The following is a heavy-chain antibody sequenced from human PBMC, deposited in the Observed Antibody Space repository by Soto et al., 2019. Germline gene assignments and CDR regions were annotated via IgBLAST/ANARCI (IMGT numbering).Heavy chain of an antibody. D-gene: IGHD2-2*01. J-gene: IGHJ4*02. Sequence: QVQLVESGGGVVQPGRSLRLSCAASGFNFNNYGMHWVRQAPGKGLEWVAFIWFNGINKYYAESVKGRFAISRDNSENSLFPQMDSLRVDDTGVYYCVLDGDFSTGFGKDYWGQGTLVTVSS. V-gene: IGHV3-33*01. CDR3: VLDGDFSTGFGKDY. CDR2: IWFNGINK. CDR1: GFNFNNYG.